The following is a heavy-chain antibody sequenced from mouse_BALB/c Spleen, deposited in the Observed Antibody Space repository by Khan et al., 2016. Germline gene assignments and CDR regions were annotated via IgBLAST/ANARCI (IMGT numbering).Heavy chain of an antibody. J-gene: IGHJ4*01. Sequence: EVQLQESGPGLVKPSQSLSLTCTVTGYSITSDYAWNWIRQFPGNKLEWMGYISYSGSTSYNPSLKSRISITRDTSKNQFFLQLNSMTTDDTATYYCARRGYYYAMDYWGQETSVTVSS. D-gene: IGHD2-2*01. CDR3: ARRGYYYAMDY. V-gene: IGHV3-2*02. CDR1: GYSITSDYA. CDR2: ISYSGST.